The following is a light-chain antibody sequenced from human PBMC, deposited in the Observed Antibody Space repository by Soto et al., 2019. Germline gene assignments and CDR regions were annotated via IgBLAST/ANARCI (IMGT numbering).Light chain of an antibody. CDR2: STP. V-gene: IGKV1-39*01. J-gene: IGKJ4*01. CDR1: QSAPDY. Sequence: DLQMTQFPSSLSASVGDRVTITCRTTQSAPDYLHWYQHRPGQAPRLLIYSTPTSVEGVPSRFSGRGSGTVFTLTIISLQPEDFGTYYCQHSYTVPLTFAGGTTVQVK. CDR3: QHSYTVPLT.